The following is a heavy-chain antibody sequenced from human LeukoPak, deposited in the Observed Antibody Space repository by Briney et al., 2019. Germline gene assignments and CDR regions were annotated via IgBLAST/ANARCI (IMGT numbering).Heavy chain of an antibody. CDR1: GYTFTSYA. Sequence: GASVKVSCKASGYTFTSYAIHWVRQAPGQRLEWMGWINAGNGNTKYSQKFQGRVTITRDTSASTAYMELSSLRSEDTAVYYCARRRLRYFDWLPDYWGQGTLVTVSS. CDR2: INAGNGNT. CDR3: ARRRLRYFDWLPDY. V-gene: IGHV1-3*01. J-gene: IGHJ4*02. D-gene: IGHD3-9*01.